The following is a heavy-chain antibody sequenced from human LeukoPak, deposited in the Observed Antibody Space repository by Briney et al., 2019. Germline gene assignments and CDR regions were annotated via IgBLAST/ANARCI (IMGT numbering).Heavy chain of an antibody. CDR1: GGTFSSYA. V-gene: IGHV1-69*01. Sequence: SVKVSCKASGGTFSSYAISWVRQAPGQGLEWMGGIIPIFGTANYAQKFQGRVTITADESTSTAYMELRSLRSDDTAVYYCARDGEYQLLGYYWGQGTLVTVSS. CDR3: ARDGEYQLLGYY. CDR2: IIPIFGTA. J-gene: IGHJ4*02. D-gene: IGHD2-2*01.